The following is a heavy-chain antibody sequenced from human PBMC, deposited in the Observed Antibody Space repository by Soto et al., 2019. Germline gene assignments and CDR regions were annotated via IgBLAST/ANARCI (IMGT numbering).Heavy chain of an antibody. CDR3: AREAWATVLTRGFLP. CDR1: GFTFSSYW. J-gene: IGHJ4*02. V-gene: IGHV3-7*01. Sequence: GGSLRLSCAASGFTFSSYWMSWVRQAPGKGLEWVANIKQDGSEKYYVDSVKGRFTISRDNAKNSLYLQMNSLRAEDTAVYYCAREAWATVLTRGFLPWGQGTLVNVSS. CDR2: IKQDGSEK. D-gene: IGHD2-2*01.